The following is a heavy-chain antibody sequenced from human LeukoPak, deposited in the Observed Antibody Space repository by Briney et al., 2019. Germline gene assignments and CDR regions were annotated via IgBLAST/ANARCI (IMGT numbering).Heavy chain of an antibody. V-gene: IGHV3-7*01. CDR3: ARVDDLDAFDM. D-gene: IGHD2-2*03. Sequence: GGSLRLSCAASGFTFSTYWMTWVRQAPGKGLEWVANIKQDGSEKNYVDSVKGRFTISRDNAKNSLHLQMNSLRAEDTAVYYCARVDDLDAFDMWGQGTMVTVSS. J-gene: IGHJ3*02. CDR1: GFTFSTYW. CDR2: IKQDGSEK.